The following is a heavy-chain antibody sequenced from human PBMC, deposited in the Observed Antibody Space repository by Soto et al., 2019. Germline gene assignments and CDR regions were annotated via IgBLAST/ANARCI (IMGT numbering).Heavy chain of an antibody. CDR1: GFSLSNARMG. CDR2: IFSNDEK. Sequence: APTLVNPTETLTLTCTVSGFSLSNARMGVSWIRQPPGKALEWLAHIFSNDEKSYSTSLKSRLTISKDTSKSQVVLTMTNMDPVEADTYYCARYCSGGSCYRGDAFDIWGQGTMVTVSS. V-gene: IGHV2-26*01. CDR3: ARYCSGGSCYRGDAFDI. D-gene: IGHD2-15*01. J-gene: IGHJ3*02.